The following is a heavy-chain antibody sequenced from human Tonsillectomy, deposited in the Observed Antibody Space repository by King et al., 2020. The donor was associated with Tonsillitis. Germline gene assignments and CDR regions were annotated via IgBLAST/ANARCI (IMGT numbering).Heavy chain of an antibody. CDR3: AKEEWLRV. CDR2: IYSGGSST. CDR1: GFTFSSYA. J-gene: IGHJ4*02. D-gene: IGHD5-12*01. Sequence: VQLVESGGGLVQPGGSLRLSCAASGFTFSSYAMSWVRQAPGKGLEWGSVIYSGGSSTYYADSVKGRFTISRDNSKNTLYLQMNSLRAEDTAVYYCAKEEWLRVWGQGTLVTVSS. V-gene: IGHV3-23*03.